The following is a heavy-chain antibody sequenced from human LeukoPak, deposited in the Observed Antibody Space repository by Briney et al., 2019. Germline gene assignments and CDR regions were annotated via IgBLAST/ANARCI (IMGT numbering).Heavy chain of an antibody. D-gene: IGHD5-24*01. CDR3: ARGDGYSILTAFDI. V-gene: IGHV3-30*04. CDR1: GYTFTGYY. Sequence: GSVKVSCKASGYTFTGYYMHWVRQAPGKGLEWVAVISYDGSNKYYADSVKGRFTISRDNSKNTLYLQMNSLRAEDTAVYYCARGDGYSILTAFDIWGQGTMVTVSS. J-gene: IGHJ3*02. CDR2: ISYDGSNK.